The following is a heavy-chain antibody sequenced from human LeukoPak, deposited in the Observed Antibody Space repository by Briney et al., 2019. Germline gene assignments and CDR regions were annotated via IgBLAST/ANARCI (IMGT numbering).Heavy chain of an antibody. Sequence: SETLSLTCTVSGGSISSGGYYWSWIRQHPGKGLEWIGYIYYSGSTYYNPSLKSRVTISVDTSKNQFSLKLSSVTAADTAVYYCARREYSSSFDYWGQGTLVTVSS. CDR3: ARREYSSSFDY. J-gene: IGHJ4*02. CDR1: GGSISSGGYY. V-gene: IGHV4-31*03. CDR2: IYYSGST. D-gene: IGHD6-6*01.